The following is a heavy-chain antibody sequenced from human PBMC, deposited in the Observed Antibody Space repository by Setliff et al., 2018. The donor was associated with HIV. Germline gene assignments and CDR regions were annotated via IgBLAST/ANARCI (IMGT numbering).Heavy chain of an antibody. CDR3: ARGLRFLEWLSRDNWFDP. CDR2: IISIFDTT. J-gene: IGHJ5*02. V-gene: IGHV1-69*05. CDR1: GGTFSSYA. D-gene: IGHD3-3*01. Sequence: SVKVSCKASGGTFSSYAISWVRQAPGQGLEWMGGIISIFDTTNYAQKFQGRVTITRNTSISTAYMELSSLRSEDTAVYYCARGLRFLEWLSRDNWFDPWGQGTLVTVSS.